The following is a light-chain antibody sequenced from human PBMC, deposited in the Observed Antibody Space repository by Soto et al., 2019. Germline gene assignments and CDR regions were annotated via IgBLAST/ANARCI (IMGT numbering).Light chain of an antibody. CDR3: YSYAGRNIWV. Sequence: QSALTQPASVSGSPGQSITISCTGTSSDVAAYNFVSWYQQHPGKAPKLMIFGVTERPSGVPDRFSGSKSGNTASLTVSGLQADDEAVYYCYSYAGRNIWVFGGGTKLTVL. V-gene: IGLV2-8*01. CDR2: GVT. CDR1: SSDVAAYNF. J-gene: IGLJ3*02.